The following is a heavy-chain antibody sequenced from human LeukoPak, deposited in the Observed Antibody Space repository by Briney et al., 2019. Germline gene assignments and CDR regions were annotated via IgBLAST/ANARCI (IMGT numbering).Heavy chain of an antibody. CDR2: IYTSGST. CDR3: AKDSDGYRVYYFDY. D-gene: IGHD5-24*01. CDR1: GGSISSYY. J-gene: IGHJ4*02. Sequence: SETLSLTCTVSGGSISSYYWSWIRQPAGKGLEWIGRIYTSGSTNYNPSLKSRVTMSVDTSKNQFSLKLSSVTAEDTAVYYCAKDSDGYRVYYFDYWGQGTLVTVSS. V-gene: IGHV4-4*07.